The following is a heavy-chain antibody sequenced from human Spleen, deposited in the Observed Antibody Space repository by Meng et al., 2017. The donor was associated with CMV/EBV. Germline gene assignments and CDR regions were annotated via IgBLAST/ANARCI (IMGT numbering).Heavy chain of an antibody. D-gene: IGHD3-10*01. CDR2: IIPILGIA. J-gene: IGHJ6*02. Sequence: TFSSYTISWVRQAPGQGLEWMGRIIPILGIANYAQKFQGRVTITADKSTSTAYMELSSLRSEDTAVYYCARGVIIAARGLNYGMDVWGQGTTVTVSS. CDR3: ARGVIIAARGLNYGMDV. V-gene: IGHV1-69*02. CDR1: TFSSYT.